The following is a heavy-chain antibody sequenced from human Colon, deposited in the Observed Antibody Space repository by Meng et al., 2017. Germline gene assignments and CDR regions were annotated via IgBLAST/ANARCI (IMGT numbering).Heavy chain of an antibody. CDR2: IIPMSGRP. V-gene: IGHV1-69*02. CDR1: GGTFSSST. Sequence: QVQLVQSGAEVKKPGSSVKVSCKASGGTFSSSTINWVRQTPGQGLEWMGRIIPMSGRPKYAQKLQGRVTITADKSTSTAYMELSSLRSEDTAVYYCASEVVTTTSCLSEYFQHWGRGTLVTVSS. CDR3: ASEVVTTTSCLSEYFQH. J-gene: IGHJ1*01. D-gene: IGHD4-11*01.